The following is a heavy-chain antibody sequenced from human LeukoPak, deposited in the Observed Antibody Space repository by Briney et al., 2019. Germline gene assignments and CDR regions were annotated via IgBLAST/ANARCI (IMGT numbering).Heavy chain of an antibody. CDR1: GYTFTSYA. D-gene: IGHD6-13*01. CDR3: ARDIIAAAGRPPGY. CDR2: INAGNGNT. V-gene: IGHV1-3*01. Sequence: ASVKVSCKASGYTFTSYAMHWVRQAPGQRLEWMGWINAGNGNTKYSQKFQGRVTIIRDTSASTAYMELSSLRSEDTAVHYCARDIIAAAGRPPGYWGQGTLVTVSS. J-gene: IGHJ4*02.